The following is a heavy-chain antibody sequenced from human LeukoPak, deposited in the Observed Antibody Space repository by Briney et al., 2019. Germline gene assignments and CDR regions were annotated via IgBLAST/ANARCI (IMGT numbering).Heavy chain of an antibody. J-gene: IGHJ2*01. CDR1: GYTFTGYY. CDR2: INPNSGGT. V-gene: IGHV1-2*02. Sequence: ASVKVSCKTSGYTFTGYYMHWVRQTPGQGLEWMGWINPNSGGTNYAQKFQGRVTMTRDTSISTAYMELTRLRSDDTAGYYCARYSSGWYFDLWGRGTLVTVSS. CDR3: ARYSSGWYFDL. D-gene: IGHD6-19*01.